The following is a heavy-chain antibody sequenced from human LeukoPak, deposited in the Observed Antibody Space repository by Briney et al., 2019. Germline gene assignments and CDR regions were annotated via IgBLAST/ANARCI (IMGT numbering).Heavy chain of an antibody. CDR1: GYTFTGYY. V-gene: IGHV1-2*02. CDR2: INPNSGGT. Sequence: ASVKVSCKASGYTFTGYYMHWVRQAPGQGLEWMGWINPNSGGTNYAQKFQGRVTMTRDTSISTAYMELSRLRSDDTAVYYCASPYYYDSSGCIDAFDIWGQGTMVTVSS. J-gene: IGHJ3*02. CDR3: ASPYYYDSSGCIDAFDI. D-gene: IGHD3-22*01.